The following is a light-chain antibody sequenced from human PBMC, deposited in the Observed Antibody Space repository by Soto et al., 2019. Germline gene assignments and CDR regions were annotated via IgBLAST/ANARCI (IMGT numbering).Light chain of an antibody. Sequence: EIVMTQSPATLSVSPGERATLSCRASQSISSNLAWYQQKPGQAPRLLIYGASTRAPGIPATFSGSGSGTEFARTISSLQSEDFAVYYCQQDNNWPFTFGRGTKVDIK. CDR1: QSISSN. CDR3: QQDNNWPFT. CDR2: GAS. J-gene: IGKJ3*01. V-gene: IGKV3-15*01.